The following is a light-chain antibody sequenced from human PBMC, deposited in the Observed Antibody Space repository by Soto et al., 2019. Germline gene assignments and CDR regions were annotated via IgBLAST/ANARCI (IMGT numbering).Light chain of an antibody. J-gene: IGKJ2*01. V-gene: IGKV3-20*01. CDR3: QQYGSSSYT. CDR1: QSVDSGY. Sequence: EIVLTQSPGTLSLSPGERATLSCRASQSVDSGYLAWYQQKPGQAPRLLIYAASSRATGIPDRFSGSGSGTDFTLTISRLEPVDFAVYYCQQYGSSSYTFGQGTKLEIK. CDR2: AAS.